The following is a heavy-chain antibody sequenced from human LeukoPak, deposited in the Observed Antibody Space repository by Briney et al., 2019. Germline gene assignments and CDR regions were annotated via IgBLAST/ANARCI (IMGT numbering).Heavy chain of an antibody. CDR2: IHYNGGNT. CDR1: GFTLSNYA. D-gene: IGHD5-12*01. Sequence: PGGSLRLSCAASGFTLSNYAMSWVRQAPGKGREGVSSIHYNGGNTYYADSVKGRFTISRDNSKNTLYLQMNTLRVEDTAVYYCAKVIREVDMSHDYWGQGALVTVSS. J-gene: IGHJ4*02. V-gene: IGHV3-23*01. CDR3: AKVIREVDMSHDY.